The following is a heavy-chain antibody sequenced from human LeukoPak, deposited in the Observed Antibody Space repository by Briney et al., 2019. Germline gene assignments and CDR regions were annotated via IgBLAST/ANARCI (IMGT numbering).Heavy chain of an antibody. CDR3: ARDLLHYDYIWGSYKYYFDY. V-gene: IGHV4-4*07. CDR2: IYTSGST. J-gene: IGHJ4*02. CDR1: GGSISSYY. D-gene: IGHD3-16*01. Sequence: SETLSLTCTVSGGSISSYYWSWIRQPAGKGLERIGRIYTSGSTNYNPSLKSRATMSVDTSKNQFSLKLSSVTAADTAVYYCARDLLHYDYIWGSYKYYFDYWGQGTLVTVSS.